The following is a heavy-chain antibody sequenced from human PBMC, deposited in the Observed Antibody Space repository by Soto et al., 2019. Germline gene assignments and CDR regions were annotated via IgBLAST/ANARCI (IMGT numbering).Heavy chain of an antibody. CDR2: IIPILGIA. J-gene: IGHJ4*02. D-gene: IGHD3-22*01. CDR3: ARDFDDSPSSFDY. Sequence: QVQLVQSGAEVKKPGSSVKVSCKASGGTFSSYTISWVRQDRGQGLEWMGRIIPILGIANYAQKFQGRVTITADKSTSTAYMELSRLRSEDTAVYYCARDFDDSPSSFDYWGQGTLVTVSS. V-gene: IGHV1-69*08. CDR1: GGTFSSYT.